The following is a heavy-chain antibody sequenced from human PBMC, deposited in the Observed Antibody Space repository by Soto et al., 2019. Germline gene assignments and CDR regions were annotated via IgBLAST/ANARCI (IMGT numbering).Heavy chain of an antibody. Sequence: QVKLQESGPGLVKPSETLSLTCTVSCGSISTYYWSWIRQPPGKGLEWIGYIYYTGNTNYNPSLKSRVTISLDTSKNQFSLKLTSVTAADTAVYYCAREPYSGNYYYMDVCGKGTTVTVSS. J-gene: IGHJ6*03. CDR3: AREPYSGNYYYMDV. CDR1: CGSISTYY. D-gene: IGHD3-10*01. CDR2: IYYTGNT. V-gene: IGHV4-59*01.